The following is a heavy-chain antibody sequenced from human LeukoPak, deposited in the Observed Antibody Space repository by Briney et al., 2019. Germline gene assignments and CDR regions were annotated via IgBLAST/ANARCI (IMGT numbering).Heavy chain of an antibody. Sequence: GGSLRLSCAASGFTFNNAWMSWVRQAPGKGLEWVGRIPTKTDGGTTDYAAPVKGRFTISRDDSKDTLYLQTNSLKTEDTAIYYCTTHTPRHSSSWYYYFDYWGQGTLVTVSS. D-gene: IGHD6-13*01. CDR2: IPTKTDGGTT. V-gene: IGHV3-15*01. CDR1: GFTFNNAW. CDR3: TTHTPRHSSSWYYYFDY. J-gene: IGHJ4*02.